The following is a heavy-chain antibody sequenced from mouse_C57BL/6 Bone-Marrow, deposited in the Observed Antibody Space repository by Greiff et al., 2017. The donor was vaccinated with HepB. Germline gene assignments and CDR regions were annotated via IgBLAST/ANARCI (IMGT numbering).Heavy chain of an antibody. Sequence: VQLQQPGAELVRPGSSVKLSCKASGYTFTSYWMHWVKQRPIQGLEWIGNIDPSDSETHYNQKFKDKATLTVDKSSSTAYMQLSSLTSEDSAVYYCASDYYGSTMDYWGQGTSGTVSS. D-gene: IGHD1-1*01. CDR2: IDPSDSET. CDR3: ASDYYGSTMDY. J-gene: IGHJ4*01. CDR1: GYTFTSYW. V-gene: IGHV1-52*01.